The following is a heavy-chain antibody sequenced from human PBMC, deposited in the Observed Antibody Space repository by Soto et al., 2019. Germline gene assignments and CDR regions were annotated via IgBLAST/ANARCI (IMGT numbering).Heavy chain of an antibody. D-gene: IGHD6-6*01. CDR2: INHSGST. CDR1: GGSFSGYD. CDR3: ARESKQRVPGTLLAWFDA. J-gene: IGHJ5*02. V-gene: IGHV4-34*01. Sequence: PSDTLSLTSAVYGGSFSGYDWSWIRQLPGKGLQWIGEINHSGSTNYSPSLKSRFTISVDTSKNQFSLKLSSVTAADTAVYYCARESKQRVPGTLLAWFDAWGQGTLVTVSS.